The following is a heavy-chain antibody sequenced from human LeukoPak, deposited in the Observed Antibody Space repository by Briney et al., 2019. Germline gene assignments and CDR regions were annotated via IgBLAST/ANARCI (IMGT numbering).Heavy chain of an antibody. CDR3: ARVWGGIVVVPAARRIDY. Sequence: SETLSLTCAVYSGSFSGYYWSWIRQPPGKGLEWIGEINHSGSTNYNPSLKSRVTISVDTSKNQFSLKLSSVTAADTAVYYCARVWGGIVVVPAARRIDYWGQGTLVTVSS. D-gene: IGHD2-2*01. CDR2: INHSGST. CDR1: SGSFSGYY. V-gene: IGHV4-34*01. J-gene: IGHJ4*02.